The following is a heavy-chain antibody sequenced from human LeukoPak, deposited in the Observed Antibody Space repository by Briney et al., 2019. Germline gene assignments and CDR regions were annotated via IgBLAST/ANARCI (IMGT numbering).Heavy chain of an antibody. CDR1: GFTFSNAW. D-gene: IGHD4-17*01. V-gene: IGHV3-15*01. CDR2: VKSRTDGGTT. CDR3: ADLGDYAVG. Sequence: PGGSLRLSCAASGFTFSNAWMSWVRQAPGKGLEWVGRVKSRTDGGTTEYAAPVKGRFSISRDDSKNTLYLQINSLRTEDTAVYYCADLGDYAVGWGQRTLVTVSS. J-gene: IGHJ4*02.